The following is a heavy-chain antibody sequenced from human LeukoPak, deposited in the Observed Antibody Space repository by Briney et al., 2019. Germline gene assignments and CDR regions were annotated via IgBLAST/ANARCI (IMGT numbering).Heavy chain of an antibody. D-gene: IGHD5-12*01. V-gene: IGHV3-11*01. CDR2: ISSSGDSI. Sequence: GGSLRLSCAASEFTFSNYHMSWIRQAPGKGLEWASHISSSGDSIYYADSVKGRFTISRDNAKNSLYLQMSSLRAEDTAIYYCARDFSRSGYDPWGQGTLASVSP. CDR1: EFTFSNYH. CDR3: ARDFSRSGYDP. J-gene: IGHJ5*02.